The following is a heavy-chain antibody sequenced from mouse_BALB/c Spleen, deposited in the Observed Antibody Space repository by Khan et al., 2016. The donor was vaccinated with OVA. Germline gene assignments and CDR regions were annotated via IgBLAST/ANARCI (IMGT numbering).Heavy chain of an antibody. CDR2: IWGGGGT. Sequence: VELVESGPGLVAPSQSLSITCTVSGFSLSRYNIHWVRQPPGKGLEWLGMIWGGGGTDYNSILKSRLSISQDNSKRPVFLKVNSLQTDDTDMYYCARAYYRYDGYYAMDYWGQGTSVTVSS. V-gene: IGHV2-6-4*01. CDR3: ARAYYRYDGYYAMDY. D-gene: IGHD2-14*01. J-gene: IGHJ4*01. CDR1: GFSLSRYN.